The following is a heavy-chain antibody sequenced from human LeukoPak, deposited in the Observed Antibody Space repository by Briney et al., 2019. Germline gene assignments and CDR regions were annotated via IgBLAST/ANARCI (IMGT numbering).Heavy chain of an antibody. Sequence: ASVKVSCKASGYTFTSYDINWVRQATGQGLEWMGWMNPNSGNTGYARKFQGRVTMTRNTSISTAYMELSSLRSEDTAVYYCARGRPGAVLRYFDWSPYYFDYWGQGTLVTVSS. CDR3: ARGRPGAVLRYFDWSPYYFDY. V-gene: IGHV1-8*01. CDR2: MNPNSGNT. D-gene: IGHD3-9*01. CDR1: GYTFTSYD. J-gene: IGHJ4*02.